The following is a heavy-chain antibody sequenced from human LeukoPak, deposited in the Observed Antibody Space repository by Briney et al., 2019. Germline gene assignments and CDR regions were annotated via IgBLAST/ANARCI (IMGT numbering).Heavy chain of an antibody. J-gene: IGHJ4*02. CDR1: GDSVSSNSAA. D-gene: IGHD6-6*01. Sequence: SQTLSLTCAISGDSVSSNSAAWDWIRQSPWRGLEWLGRTYYRSKWYNDYAVSVKSRITINPDTSKNQFSLQLNSVTPEDTAVYYCARAIPYRRSSSEFDYWGQGTLVTVSS. CDR3: ARAIPYRRSSSEFDY. V-gene: IGHV6-1*01. CDR2: TYYRSKWYN.